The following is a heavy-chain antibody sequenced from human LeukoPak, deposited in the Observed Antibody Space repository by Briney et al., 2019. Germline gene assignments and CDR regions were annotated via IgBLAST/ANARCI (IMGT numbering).Heavy chain of an antibody. Sequence: SETLSLTCTVSGGSISDRNYYWAWLRQPPGKGLEWIGTIYYTGSSYYNPSLKSRVTISIDTSKNQFSLMIDSVTAADTAVYYCAREADTAMITYWGQGTLVTVSS. V-gene: IGHV4-39*07. CDR1: GGSISDRNYY. CDR3: AREADTAMITY. J-gene: IGHJ4*02. D-gene: IGHD5-18*01. CDR2: IYYTGSS.